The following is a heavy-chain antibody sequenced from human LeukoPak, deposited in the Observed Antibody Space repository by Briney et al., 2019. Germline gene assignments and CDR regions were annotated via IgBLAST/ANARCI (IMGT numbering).Heavy chain of an antibody. CDR3: ARTTSDYDSSGYYYDASNWFDP. V-gene: IGHV4-59*01. D-gene: IGHD3-22*01. Sequence: SETLSLTCTVSGGSISSYYWSWIRQPPGKGLEWIGYIYYSGSTNYNPSLKSRVTISVDTSKNQFSLKLSSVTAADTAVYYCARTTSDYDSSGYYYDASNWFDPWGQGTLVTVSS. CDR2: IYYSGST. J-gene: IGHJ5*02. CDR1: GGSISSYY.